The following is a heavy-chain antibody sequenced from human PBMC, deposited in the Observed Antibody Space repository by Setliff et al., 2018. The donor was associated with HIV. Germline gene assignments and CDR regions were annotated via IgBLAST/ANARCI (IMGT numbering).Heavy chain of an antibody. V-gene: IGHV1-2*06. CDR1: GYIFSDYY. CDR3: ATDREKTEGYYKYYYMDV. J-gene: IGHJ6*03. Sequence: ASVKVSCKASGYIFSDYYIHWVRQTPGQGLEWMGRINPNSGATDYAQEFQGRVSMTRDTSIRTVYMELSRLRSDDTALYYCATDREKTEGYYKYYYMDVWGKGTKVTVSS. CDR2: INPNSGAT.